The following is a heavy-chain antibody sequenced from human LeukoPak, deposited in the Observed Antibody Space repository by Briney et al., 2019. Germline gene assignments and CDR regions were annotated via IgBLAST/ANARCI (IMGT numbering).Heavy chain of an antibody. CDR1: GGSISSYY. D-gene: IGHD3-9*01. Sequence: PSETLSLTCTVSGGSISSYYWSWIRQPPGKGLEWIGYIYYSGSTNYNPSLKSRVTISVDTSKNQFSLKLSSVTAADTAVYYCARLLLRYFDLNSAGGWSDPWGQGTLVTVSS. J-gene: IGHJ5*02. V-gene: IGHV4-59*08. CDR2: IYYSGST. CDR3: ARLLLRYFDLNSAGGWSDP.